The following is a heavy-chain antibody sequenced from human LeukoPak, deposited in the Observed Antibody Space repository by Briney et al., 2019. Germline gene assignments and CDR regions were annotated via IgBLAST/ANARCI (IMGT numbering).Heavy chain of an antibody. CDR3: ARRRWFGGYYFDY. CDR2: INHSGST. V-gene: IGHV4-34*01. CDR1: GGSFSGYY. Sequence: PSETLSLTCAVYGGSFSGYYWSWIRQPPGKGLEWLGEINHSGSTNYNPSLKSRVTISVDTSKNQFSLKLSSVTAADTAVYYCARRRWFGGYYFDYWGQGTLVTVSS. J-gene: IGHJ4*02. D-gene: IGHD3-10*01.